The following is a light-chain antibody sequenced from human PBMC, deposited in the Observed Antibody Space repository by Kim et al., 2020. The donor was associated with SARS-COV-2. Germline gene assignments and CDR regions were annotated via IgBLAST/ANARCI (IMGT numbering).Light chain of an antibody. J-gene: IGLJ3*02. CDR1: SSNIGSNY. CDR2: RNN. Sequence: GQRVTISCSGSSSNIGSNYVYWYQQLPGTAPKLLIYRNNQRPSGVPDRFSGSKSGSSASLAIGGLRSEDEADYYCAAWADSLSGWVLGGGTKLSVL. CDR3: AAWADSLSGWV. V-gene: IGLV1-47*01.